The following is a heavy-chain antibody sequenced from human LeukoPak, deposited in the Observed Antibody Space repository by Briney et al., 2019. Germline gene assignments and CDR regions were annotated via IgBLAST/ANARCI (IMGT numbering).Heavy chain of an antibody. CDR1: GFSFSNYA. CDR2: ISTGGGNT. Sequence: GGSLRLSCVASGFSFSNYAMSWVRQAPEKGLEWVSAISTGGGNTYYADSVKGRFTISRDKSENTMFLQMNSLRAEDTAVYYCAKDAMSGTGTFDYWGQGTLVTVSS. V-gene: IGHV3-23*01. CDR3: AKDAMSGTGTFDY. J-gene: IGHJ4*02. D-gene: IGHD1-14*01.